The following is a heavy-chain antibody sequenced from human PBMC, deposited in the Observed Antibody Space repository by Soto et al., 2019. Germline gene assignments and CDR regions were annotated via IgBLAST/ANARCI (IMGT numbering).Heavy chain of an antibody. D-gene: IGHD6-19*01. CDR2: MSGSGENT. CDR1: GFTFNIYA. J-gene: IGHJ3*02. Sequence: GGSLRLSCAASGFTFNIYAMNWVRQAPGKGLEWVSVMSGSGENTYYADSVKGRFTISRDNSKNTLYLQMNSLRAEDTAIYYCAKRPYSSGWYVFDIWGQGTMVTV. CDR3: AKRPYSSGWYVFDI. V-gene: IGHV3-23*01.